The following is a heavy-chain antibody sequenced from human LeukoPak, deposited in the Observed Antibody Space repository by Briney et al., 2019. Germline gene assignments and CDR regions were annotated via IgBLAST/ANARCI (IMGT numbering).Heavy chain of an antibody. CDR2: ITGSGDGT. CDR1: GFTFSNYA. J-gene: IGHJ4*02. D-gene: IGHD3-10*01. Sequence: GESLKISCAASGFTFSNYAMMWVRQAPGKRLEWVSSITGSGDGTYYADSVRGRFTISRDNSENTLYLQLNNLRAEDTAVYFCVKGFVHPTYYFEYWGQGTLVTVSS. CDR3: VKGFVHPTYYFEY. V-gene: IGHV3-23*01.